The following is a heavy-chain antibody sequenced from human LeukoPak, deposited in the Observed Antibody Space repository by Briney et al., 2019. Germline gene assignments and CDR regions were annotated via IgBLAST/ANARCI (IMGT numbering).Heavy chain of an antibody. CDR1: GYTFTSYY. D-gene: IGHD6-6*01. Sequence: GGSVKLSCKASGYTFTSYYMHWVRQAPGHGLEWMGIINPSGGSTSYAKKVQGRVTMSRDMSTSTVYMELSSLRSEDMAVYYCARDGLGSSSHYYYYYMDVWGKGSTVTVSS. J-gene: IGHJ6*03. CDR2: INPSGGST. CDR3: ARDGLGSSSHYYYYYMDV. V-gene: IGHV1-46*01.